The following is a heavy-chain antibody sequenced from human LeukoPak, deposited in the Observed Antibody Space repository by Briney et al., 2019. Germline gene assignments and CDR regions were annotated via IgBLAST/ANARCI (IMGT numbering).Heavy chain of an antibody. D-gene: IGHD6-19*01. J-gene: IGHJ4*02. CDR3: ARHSYSSGWYGGDGFDY. Sequence: TSETLSLTCTVSGGSLNSYYWSWIRQPPGKGPEWIGYIYYSGGTSYNPSLKSRVTISVDTSKNQFSLKLSSVTAADTAVYYCARHSYSSGWYGGDGFDYWGQGTLVTVSS. V-gene: IGHV4-59*08. CDR2: IYYSGGT. CDR1: GGSLNSYY.